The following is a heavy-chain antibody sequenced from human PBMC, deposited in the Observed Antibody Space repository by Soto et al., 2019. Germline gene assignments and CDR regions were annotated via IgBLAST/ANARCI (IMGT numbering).Heavy chain of an antibody. CDR3: ARGGISHWAYFYYGMDV. D-gene: IGHD2-21*01. CDR1: GGSLSDYF. J-gene: IGHJ6*02. CDR2: INHLGSI. Sequence: SVTLCLTCVVSGGSLSDYFWSWIRQPPGMALEWIGEINHLGSINYNPSLKSRVTMSVDTSKNQFSLTLNSVTAADTATYYCARGGISHWAYFYYGMDVWGQGTTVTVSS. V-gene: IGHV4-34*01.